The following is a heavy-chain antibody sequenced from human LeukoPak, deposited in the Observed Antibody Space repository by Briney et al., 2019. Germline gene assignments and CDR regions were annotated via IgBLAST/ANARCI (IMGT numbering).Heavy chain of an antibody. D-gene: IGHD6-13*01. V-gene: IGHV3-53*01. CDR3: AGDTHSSSWYDH. J-gene: IGHJ5*02. CDR2: IYSDGNT. CDR1: GFTVSSIY. Sequence: GGSLGLSCAVSGFTVSSIYMSWVRQAPGKGLEWVSSIYSDGNTYYADSVKGRFTISRDSSRNTLYLQMNSLRVEDSAVYYCAGDTHSSSWYDHWGQGALVTVSS.